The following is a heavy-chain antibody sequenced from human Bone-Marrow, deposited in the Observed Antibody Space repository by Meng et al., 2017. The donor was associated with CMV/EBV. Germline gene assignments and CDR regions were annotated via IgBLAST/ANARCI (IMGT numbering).Heavy chain of an antibody. D-gene: IGHD1-26*01. CDR3: ARSETSGSYWKY. J-gene: IGHJ4*02. CDR1: GYSFTSYW. Sequence: TVSCKGSGYSFTSYWNGWVRQMPGTGLEWRGIIYPGDSDTRYSPYFQGQVTISADKSISTAYLQWRSLKASGTAMDYGARSETSGSYWKYWGQGTLVTVSS. CDR2: IYPGDSDT. V-gene: IGHV5-51*01.